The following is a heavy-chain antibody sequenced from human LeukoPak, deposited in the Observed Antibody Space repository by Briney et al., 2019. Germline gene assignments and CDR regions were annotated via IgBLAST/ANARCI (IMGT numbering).Heavy chain of an antibody. Sequence: ASVKVSCKASGDTFNTDYMHWVRQAPGQGLEWMGIINPSDGTTSYAQKFQGRVAVTRDTSTSTVYMELSSLTSEDTAVYYCARGIGVADWFDPWGPGSLVTVSS. J-gene: IGHJ5*02. D-gene: IGHD6-19*01. CDR1: GDTFNTDY. V-gene: IGHV1-46*02. CDR2: INPSDGTT. CDR3: ARGIGVADWFDP.